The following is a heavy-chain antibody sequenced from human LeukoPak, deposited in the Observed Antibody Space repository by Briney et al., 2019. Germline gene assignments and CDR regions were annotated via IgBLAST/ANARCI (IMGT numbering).Heavy chain of an antibody. J-gene: IGHJ4*02. CDR1: GFTFSSYG. V-gene: IGHV3-30*02. Sequence: GGSLRLSCAASGFTFSSYGMHWVRQAPGKGLEWVAFIRYDGSNKYYADSVKGRFTISRDNSKNTLYLQMNSLRAEDTAVYYCARGDLDYGDYVGFFDYWGQGTLVTVSS. D-gene: IGHD4-17*01. CDR2: IRYDGSNK. CDR3: ARGDLDYGDYVGFFDY.